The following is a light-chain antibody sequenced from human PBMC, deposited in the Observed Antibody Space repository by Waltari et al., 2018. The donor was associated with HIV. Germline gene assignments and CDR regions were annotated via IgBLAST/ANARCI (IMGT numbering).Light chain of an antibody. V-gene: IGLV1-51*01. CDR2: DNN. J-gene: IGLJ2*01. Sequence: VLPQPPSVSAAPGRSVTITCSGSTSNIEPNYVSLYQQIPGTAPKLLIYDNNKRPSGMTERFSGSKSATSATLGITGLQTGDEAEYFCGTWDSSLNTPVFGGGSRLTVL. CDR1: TSNIEPNY. CDR3: GTWDSSLNTPV.